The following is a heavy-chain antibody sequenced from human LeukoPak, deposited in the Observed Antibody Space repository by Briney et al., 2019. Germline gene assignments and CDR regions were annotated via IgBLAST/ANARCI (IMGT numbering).Heavy chain of an antibody. J-gene: IGHJ3*02. Sequence: GASVKVSCKTSGYTFTGYYMHWVRQAPGQGLEWMGWINPNSGGTNYAQKFQGRVTMTRDTFISTAYMELSRLRSDDTAVYYCARSGRVLRFLEWLSPDAFDIWGQGTMVTVSS. CDR3: ARSGRVLRFLEWLSPDAFDI. D-gene: IGHD3-3*01. CDR1: GYTFTGYY. V-gene: IGHV1-2*02. CDR2: INPNSGGT.